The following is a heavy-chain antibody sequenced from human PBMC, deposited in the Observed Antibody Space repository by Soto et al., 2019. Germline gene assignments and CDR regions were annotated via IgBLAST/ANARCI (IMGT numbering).Heavy chain of an antibody. CDR3: ARDGVYFDWLL. CDR1: GFTFSSYA. CDR2: ISYDGSNK. V-gene: IGHV3-30-3*01. J-gene: IGHJ4*02. Sequence: GGSLRLSCAASGFTFSSYAMHWVRQAPGKGLEWVAVISYDGSNKYYADSVKGRFTISRDNSKNTLYLQMNSLRAEDTAVYYCARDGVYFDWLLWGQGTLVTVSS. D-gene: IGHD3-9*01.